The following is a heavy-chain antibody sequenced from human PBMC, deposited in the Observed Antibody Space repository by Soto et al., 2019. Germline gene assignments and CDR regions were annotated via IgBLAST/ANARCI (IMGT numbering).Heavy chain of an antibody. J-gene: IGHJ5*02. Sequence: ASVKVSCKASGGTFSSYAISWVRQAPGQGLEWMGGIIPIFGTANYAQKFQGRVTITADESKNTLYLQMNSLGAEDTAVYYCARSPTRTNYADYFDPWGQGTLVTVSS. CDR1: GGTFSSYA. D-gene: IGHD4-17*01. V-gene: IGHV1-69*13. CDR3: ARSPTRTNYADYFDP. CDR2: IIPIFGTA.